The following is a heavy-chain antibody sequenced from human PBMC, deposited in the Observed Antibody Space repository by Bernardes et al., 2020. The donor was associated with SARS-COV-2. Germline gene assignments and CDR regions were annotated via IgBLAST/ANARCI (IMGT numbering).Heavy chain of an antibody. J-gene: IGHJ4*02. CDR1: GLTFSSYD. CDR3: AKLVGY. Sequence: GSLRLSCAASGLTFSSYDMSWVRQTPGKGLEWVSSIRGSGGSIFYADSVKGRFTISRDNSKNTLYLQMNSLRAEDTAVYYCAKLVGYWGQGTLVTVSS. CDR2: IRGSGGSI. V-gene: IGHV3-23*01.